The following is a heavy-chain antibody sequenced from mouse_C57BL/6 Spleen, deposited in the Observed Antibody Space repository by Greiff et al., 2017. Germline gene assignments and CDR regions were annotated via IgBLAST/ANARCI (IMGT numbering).Heavy chain of an antibody. CDR1: GFTFSSYG. CDR3: ARQFITTVVAPYYFDY. D-gene: IGHD1-1*01. V-gene: IGHV5-6*02. CDR2: ISSGGSYT. Sequence: EVMLVESGGDLVKPGGSLKLSCAASGFTFSSYGMSWVRQTPDKRLEWVATISSGGSYTYYPDSVKGRFTISRDNAKNTLYLQMSSLKSEDTAMYYCARQFITTVVAPYYFDYWGQGTTLTVSS. J-gene: IGHJ2*01.